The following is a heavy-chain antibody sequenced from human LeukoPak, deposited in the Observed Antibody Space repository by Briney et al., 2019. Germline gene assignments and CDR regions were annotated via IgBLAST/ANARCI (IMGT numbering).Heavy chain of an antibody. V-gene: IGHV3-7*03. D-gene: IGHD1-14*01. CDR2: IKQDGSVK. CDR1: GFTFSNYW. CDR3: AKDMAPGGTPWGMDV. J-gene: IGHJ6*02. Sequence: GGSLRLSCAASGFTFSNYWMSWVRQAPGKGLEWVANIKQDGSVKYYVDSVKGRFTVSRDNAKNSLYLQMNSLRAEDTALYYCAKDMAPGGTPWGMDVWGQGTTVTVSS.